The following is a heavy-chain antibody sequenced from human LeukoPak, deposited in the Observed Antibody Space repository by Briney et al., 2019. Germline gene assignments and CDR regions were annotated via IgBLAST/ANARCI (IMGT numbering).Heavy chain of an antibody. V-gene: IGHV1-69*13. CDR1: GGTFSSYA. CDR2: IIPIFGTA. J-gene: IGHJ4*02. D-gene: IGHD3-22*01. CDR3: AAMIVVVPTDY. Sequence: AVKVSCKASGGTFSSYAISWVRQAPVQGLEWMGGIIPIFGTANYAQKFQGRVTITADESTSTAYMELSSLRSEDTAVYYCAAMIVVVPTDYWGEGTLVTVSS.